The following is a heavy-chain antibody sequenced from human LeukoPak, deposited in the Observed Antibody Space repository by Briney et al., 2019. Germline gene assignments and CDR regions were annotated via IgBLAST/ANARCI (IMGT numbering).Heavy chain of an antibody. CDR2: ITPKSGGT. D-gene: IGHD3-10*01. CDR1: GYTFTDYY. J-gene: IGHJ4*02. V-gene: IGHV1-2*02. CDR3: ARAMSGDLLDF. Sequence: GASVKVSCKASGYTFTDYYIHWVRQAPGQGLEWMGWITPKSGGTNSAQKFQGRVTMSRDTSVSTVYMELRWLTTDDTAVYYCARAMSGDLLDFWGQGTLVTVSS.